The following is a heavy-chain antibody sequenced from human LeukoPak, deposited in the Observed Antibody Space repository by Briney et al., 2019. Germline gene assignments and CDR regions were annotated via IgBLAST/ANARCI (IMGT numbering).Heavy chain of an antibody. D-gene: IGHD5-12*01. CDR3: ARVGYSGYD. CDR1: GGSISSSSYY. V-gene: IGHV4-39*07. J-gene: IGHJ4*02. CDR2: IYYSGST. Sequence: SETLSLTCTVSGGSISSSSYYWGWIRQPPGKGLEWIGSIYYSGSTYYNPSLKSRVTISVDTSKNQFSLKLSSVTAADTAVYYCARVGYSGYDWGQGTLVTVSS.